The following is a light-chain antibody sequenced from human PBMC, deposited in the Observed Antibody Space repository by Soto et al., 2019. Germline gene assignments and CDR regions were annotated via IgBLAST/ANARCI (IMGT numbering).Light chain of an antibody. V-gene: IGKV1-39*01. Sequence: DVRMTQSPSSLSASVGDTITITCRASRTINTYLNWFQQKPGEPPRLLIYGASTLHDGVPSRFSGSGSGADFTLTISRLEPEDFAVYYCQQYGSSPITFGQGTRLEI. CDR2: GAS. CDR3: QQYGSSPIT. CDR1: RTINTY. J-gene: IGKJ5*01.